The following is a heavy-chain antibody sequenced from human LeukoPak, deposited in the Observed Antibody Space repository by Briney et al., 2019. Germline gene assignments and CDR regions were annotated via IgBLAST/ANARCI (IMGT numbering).Heavy chain of an antibody. V-gene: IGHV1-18*01. D-gene: IGHD5-12*01. CDR2: ITGYNGNT. Sequence: GASVKVSCKASGYTFTRHGISWLRQAPGQGLEWMGWITGYNGNTDYSQKFQGRVTMTTDTSTTTAYMDLRNLTSDDTAVYYCAREMATIPYAFDIWGQGTMVTVSS. CDR1: GYTFTRHG. J-gene: IGHJ3*02. CDR3: AREMATIPYAFDI.